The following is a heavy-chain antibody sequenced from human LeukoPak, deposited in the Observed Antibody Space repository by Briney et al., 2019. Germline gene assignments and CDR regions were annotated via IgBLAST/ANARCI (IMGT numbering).Heavy chain of an antibody. CDR3: ATDQRYAFDY. CDR1: GFSFTDYP. J-gene: IGHJ4*02. CDR2: IRTTAEGAKYA. V-gene: IGHV3-48*02. Sequence: PGGPLRLSCATSGFSFTDYPMNRVRQAPGKGLEWISNIRTTAEGAKYAYYADSVKGRVTISRDDGKNTLYLHMNSLRDDDTAVYYCATDQRYAFDYWGQGILVTVSS. D-gene: IGHD3-9*01.